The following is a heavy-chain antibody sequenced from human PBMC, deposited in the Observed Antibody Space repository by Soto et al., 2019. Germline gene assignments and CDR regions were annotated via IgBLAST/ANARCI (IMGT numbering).Heavy chain of an antibody. Sequence: PSETLSLTCTVSGGSISSGGYYWSWIRQHPGKGLEWIGYIYYSGSTYYNPSLKSRVTISVDTSKNQFSLKLSSVTAADTAVYYCARTLVPFPKGLGLGFDPWGQGTLVTVYS. D-gene: IGHD6-13*01. CDR3: ARTLVPFPKGLGLGFDP. J-gene: IGHJ5*02. V-gene: IGHV4-31*03. CDR2: IYYSGST. CDR1: GGSISSGGYY.